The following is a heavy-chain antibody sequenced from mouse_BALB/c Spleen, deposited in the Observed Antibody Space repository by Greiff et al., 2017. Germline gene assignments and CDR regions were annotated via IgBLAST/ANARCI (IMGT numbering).Heavy chain of an antibody. J-gene: IGHJ2*01. D-gene: IGHD2-4*01. Sequence: QVQLKQSGAELVRPGTSVKISCKASGYTFTNYWLGWVKQRPGHGLEWIGDIYPGGGYTNYNEKFKGKATLTADTSSSTAYMQLSSLTSEDSAVYFCANDYGYYFDYWGQGTTLTVSS. CDR1: GYTFTNYW. CDR3: ANDYGYYFDY. V-gene: IGHV1-63*02. CDR2: IYPGGGYT.